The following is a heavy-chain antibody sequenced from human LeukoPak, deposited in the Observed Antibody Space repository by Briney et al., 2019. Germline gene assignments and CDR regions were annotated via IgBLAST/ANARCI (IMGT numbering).Heavy chain of an antibody. V-gene: IGHV4-39*01. CDR1: CGSISSSSYY. CDR3: ARVDTAMVFDY. J-gene: IGHJ4*02. Sequence: SETLSLTCTVSCGSISSSSYYWGWSRQPPGKGLEWIGSIYYSGSTYYNPSLKSRVTISVDTSKNQFSLKLSSVTAADTAVYYCARVDTAMVFDYWGQGTLVTVSS. D-gene: IGHD5-18*01. CDR2: IYYSGST.